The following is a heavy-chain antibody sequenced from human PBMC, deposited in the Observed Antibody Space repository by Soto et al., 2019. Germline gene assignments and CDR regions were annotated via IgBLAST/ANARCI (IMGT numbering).Heavy chain of an antibody. CDR2: IIPIFGTA. CDR1: GGTFSSYA. Sequence: ASVKVSCKASGGTFSSYAISWVRQAPGQGLEWMGGIIPIFGTANYAQKFQGRVTITADESTSTAYMELSSLRSEDTAVYYCARGYYYDSSGYYPVDYWGQGTLVTVS. J-gene: IGHJ4*02. V-gene: IGHV1-69*13. D-gene: IGHD3-22*01. CDR3: ARGYYYDSSGYYPVDY.